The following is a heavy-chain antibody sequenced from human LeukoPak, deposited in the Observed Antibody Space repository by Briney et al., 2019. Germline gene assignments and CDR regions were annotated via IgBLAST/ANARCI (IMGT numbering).Heavy chain of an antibody. V-gene: IGHV1-24*01. CDR2: FDPEDGET. J-gene: IGHJ4*02. CDR3: ARDGDIVVVPAARPGRRQDY. D-gene: IGHD2-2*01. Sequence: ASVKVSCKVSGYTLTELSMHWVRLAPGKGLEWMGGFDPEDGETIYAQKFQGRVTMTRDTSTSTVYMELSSLRSEDTAVYYCARDGDIVVVPAARPGRRQDYWGQGTLVTVSS. CDR1: GYTLTELS.